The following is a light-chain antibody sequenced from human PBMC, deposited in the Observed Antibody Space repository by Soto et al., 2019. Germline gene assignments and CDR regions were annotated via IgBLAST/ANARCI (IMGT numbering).Light chain of an antibody. CDR2: DTS. J-gene: IGLJ1*01. CDR1: TGAVATGHY. V-gene: IGLV7-46*01. CDR3: LLYSGGYV. Sequence: VVTQEPSLTVSPGGTVTLTCGSSTGAVATGHYAYWFQQKPGQAPRPLIYDTSNKFSWTPARFSGSLLGGKAALTLSGAQPEDEADYHCLLYSGGYVFGSGTKVTVL.